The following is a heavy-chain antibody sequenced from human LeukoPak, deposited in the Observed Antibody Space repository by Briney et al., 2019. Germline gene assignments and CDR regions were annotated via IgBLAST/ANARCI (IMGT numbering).Heavy chain of an antibody. J-gene: IGHJ5*02. Sequence: SVKVSCKASGGTFSSYAISWVRQATGQGLEWMGRIIPIFGTANYAQKFQGRVTITTDESTSTAYMELSSLRSEDTAVYYCARDSLSYYYDSSGYYWFDPWGQGTLVTVSS. CDR3: ARDSLSYYYDSSGYYWFDP. CDR2: IIPIFGTA. CDR1: GGTFSSYA. V-gene: IGHV1-69*05. D-gene: IGHD3-22*01.